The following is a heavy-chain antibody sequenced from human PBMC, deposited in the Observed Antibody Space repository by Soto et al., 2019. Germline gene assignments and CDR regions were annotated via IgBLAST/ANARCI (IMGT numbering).Heavy chain of an antibody. D-gene: IGHD6-19*01. J-gene: IGHJ4*02. CDR2: ISANGGTT. Sequence: EVQLLESGGDLVQPGGALRLSCAASGFTFSSYGMSWVRQAPGKGLEWVSAISANGGTTYYSDSVKGRFTISRDNSKNTLYLQMNSLRAEDTAVYYGAKGAVDVTRYFDYWGQGTLVTVSS. CDR3: AKGAVDVTRYFDY. V-gene: IGHV3-23*01. CDR1: GFTFSSYG.